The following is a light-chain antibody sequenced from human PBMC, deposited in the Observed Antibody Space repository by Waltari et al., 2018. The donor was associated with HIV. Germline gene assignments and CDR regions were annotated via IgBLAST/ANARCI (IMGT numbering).Light chain of an antibody. CDR2: EVS. V-gene: IGLV2-14*03. CDR1: SSDIGAYNY. Sequence: QSALTQPASVSGSPGPSITISCTGSSSDIGAYNYVSWYQQHPDKVPKLVIYEVSNRPSGISNRFSGSKSGNTASLTISGLQADDEASYYCSSYTASSTLDVVFGGGTRLTVL. J-gene: IGLJ2*01. CDR3: SSYTASSTLDVV.